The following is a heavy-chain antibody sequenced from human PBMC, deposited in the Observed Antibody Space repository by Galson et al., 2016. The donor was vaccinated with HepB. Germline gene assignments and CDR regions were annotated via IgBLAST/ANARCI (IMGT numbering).Heavy chain of an antibody. CDR2: ISAFNGNT. CDR1: AYTFTNYG. D-gene: IGHD4-23*01. Sequence: SVKVSCKASAYTFTNYGITWVRQAPGQGLECMGWISAFNGNTNYAQKFQGRVTMTTDTSTSTAYMELRSLGSDDTAIYYCARDGKIGYYYGMDVWGQGTTVTVS. CDR3: ARDGKIGYYYGMDV. J-gene: IGHJ6*02. V-gene: IGHV1-18*01.